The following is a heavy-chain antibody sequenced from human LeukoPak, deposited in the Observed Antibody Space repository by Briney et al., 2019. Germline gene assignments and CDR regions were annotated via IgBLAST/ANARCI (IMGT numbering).Heavy chain of an antibody. Sequence: PGGSLRLSCAASGFTFSDYAMSWVRQAPGKGLEWVSAISGSGGSTYFADSVKGRFTISRDNSKNTLYLQMNSLRAEDTAVYYCAKVTRVGGYYFFDYWGQGTLVTVSS. CDR2: ISGSGGST. D-gene: IGHD6-25*01. CDR1: GFTFSDYA. J-gene: IGHJ4*02. CDR3: AKVTRVGGYYFFDY. V-gene: IGHV3-23*01.